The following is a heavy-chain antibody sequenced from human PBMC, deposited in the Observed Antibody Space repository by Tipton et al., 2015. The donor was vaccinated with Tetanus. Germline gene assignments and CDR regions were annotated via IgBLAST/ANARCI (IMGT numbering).Heavy chain of an antibody. D-gene: IGHD2-15*01. CDR1: GGSLFSGSFY. CDR2: IYYNGNT. Sequence: TLSLTCIVSGGSLFSGSFYWAWVRQAPGKGLEWIGNIYYNGNTFYLSSLKTRVTISADTSKNQFSLSLRPVTAADTAVYYCARQADNWFDPWGQGILVPVSS. CDR3: ARQADNWFDP. V-gene: IGHV4-39*01. J-gene: IGHJ5*02.